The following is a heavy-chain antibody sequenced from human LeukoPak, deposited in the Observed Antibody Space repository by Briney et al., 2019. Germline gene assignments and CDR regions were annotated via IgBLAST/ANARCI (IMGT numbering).Heavy chain of an antibody. V-gene: IGHV3-21*01. J-gene: IGHJ4*02. D-gene: IGHD3-10*01. CDR1: GFTFSSYR. CDR2: ISSSSSYI. CDR3: ARGLSGSGSSDDY. Sequence: GGSLRLSCAASGFTFSSYRMNWVRQAPGKGLEWVSSISSSSSYIYYADSVKGRYPISRDNAKNSLSLQMNSLRAEDTAVYYCARGLSGSGSSDDYWGQGTLVTVSS.